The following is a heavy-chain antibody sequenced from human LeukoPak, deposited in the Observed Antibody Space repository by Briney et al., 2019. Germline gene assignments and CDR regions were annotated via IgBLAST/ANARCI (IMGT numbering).Heavy chain of an antibody. Sequence: SETLSLTCTVSGGSISSGGYYWRWIRQPPGKGLEWIGYIYHSGSTYYNPSLKSRVTISVDRSKNQFSLKLSSVTAADTAVYYCARDPDGYKFFDYWGRGSPVTVSS. J-gene: IGHJ4*02. V-gene: IGHV4-30-2*01. CDR1: GGSISSGGYY. CDR2: IYHSGST. D-gene: IGHD5-24*01. CDR3: ARDPDGYKFFDY.